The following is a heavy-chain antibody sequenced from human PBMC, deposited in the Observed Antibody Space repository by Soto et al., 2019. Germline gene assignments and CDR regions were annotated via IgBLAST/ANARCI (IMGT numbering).Heavy chain of an antibody. J-gene: IGHJ3*02. D-gene: IGHD2-8*01. V-gene: IGHV4-30-4*01. CDR3: AREVNVVALSDAFDI. CDR1: GDSISSDNYF. Sequence: QVQLQESGPGLVKPSQTLSLICTVSGDSISSDNYFWSWIRQPPGQGLAWIGYISNRGTPYYNPSLKSRVTISLATSKNRFSLDMYSVTAADTAVYYCAREVNVVALSDAFDIWGQGTMVTVSS. CDR2: ISNRGTP.